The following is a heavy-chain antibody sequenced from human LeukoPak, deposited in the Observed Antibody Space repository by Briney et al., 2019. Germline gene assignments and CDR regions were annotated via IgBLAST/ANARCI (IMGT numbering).Heavy chain of an antibody. CDR1: GFTFSSYA. Sequence: GGSLRLSCAASGFTFSSYAMSWVRQAPGKGLEWVSAISGSGGSTYYADSVKGRFTISRDNSKNTLYLQMNSLRAEDTAVYYCAKVTRLRYFDWLAPLDYWGQGTLVTVSP. J-gene: IGHJ4*02. CDR2: ISGSGGST. D-gene: IGHD3-9*01. V-gene: IGHV3-23*01. CDR3: AKVTRLRYFDWLAPLDY.